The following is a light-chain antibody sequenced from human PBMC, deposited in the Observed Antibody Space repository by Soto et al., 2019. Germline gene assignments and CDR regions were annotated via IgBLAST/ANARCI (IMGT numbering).Light chain of an antibody. CDR3: QQYNIWPLWT. CDR1: ESVTSS. Sequence: EIVMTQSPATLSVSPGDRATLSCRASESVTSSLAWYQQKPGQPPRLLIYAASTRATDVPARFSGGGSETDFTLTISRLQSEDFAVYFCQQYNIWPLWTFGQGTKVEIK. V-gene: IGKV3-15*01. J-gene: IGKJ1*01. CDR2: AAS.